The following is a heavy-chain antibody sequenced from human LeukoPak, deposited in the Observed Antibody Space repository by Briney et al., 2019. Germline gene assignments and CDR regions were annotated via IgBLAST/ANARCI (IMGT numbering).Heavy chain of an antibody. Sequence: GGSLRLSCAASGFTFSSYAMGWVRQAPGKGLEWFSVISGNSGSYTYYADAVKGRFTISRDNSKPTLYLEMNSLKAEDTAVYCCAKWSSSGRPYFFDYWGQGSLVAVSS. J-gene: IGHJ4*02. CDR1: GFTFSSYA. V-gene: IGHV3-23*01. CDR2: ISGNSGSYT. CDR3: AKWSSSGRPYFFDY. D-gene: IGHD3-10*01.